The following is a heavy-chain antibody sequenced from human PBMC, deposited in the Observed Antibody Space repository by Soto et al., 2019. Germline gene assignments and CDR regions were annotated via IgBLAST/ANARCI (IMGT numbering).Heavy chain of an antibody. Sequence: QVHLQQWGAGLLKPSETLSLTCAVYGGSFSGYYWSWFRQPPGKGLEWIGEIDHSGSTNYNPSLESRVTISVDPSKNQFSLKLSSVTAADTAVYYCASKHFFSAHFGVVTTHFDYWSQGTLVSVSS. V-gene: IGHV4-34*01. CDR1: GGSFSGYY. J-gene: IGHJ4*02. D-gene: IGHD3-3*01. CDR2: IDHSGST. CDR3: ASKHFFSAHFGVVTTHFDY.